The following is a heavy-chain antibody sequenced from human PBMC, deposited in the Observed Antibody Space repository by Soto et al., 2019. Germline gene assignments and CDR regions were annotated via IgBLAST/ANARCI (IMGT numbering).Heavy chain of an antibody. Sequence: GGSLRLSCECFGYTFRGYGMIWVRQAPGKGLECVAVIWCDESIVNYADSVKGRFTISRDNSKNTLYLQMNSLRAEDTAVYYCAKDLHMVRGVIVYYYYGMDVWGQGTTVTVSS. D-gene: IGHD3-10*01. CDR1: GYTFRGYG. J-gene: IGHJ6*02. V-gene: IGHV3-30*02. CDR2: IWCDESIV. CDR3: AKDLHMVRGVIVYYYYGMDV.